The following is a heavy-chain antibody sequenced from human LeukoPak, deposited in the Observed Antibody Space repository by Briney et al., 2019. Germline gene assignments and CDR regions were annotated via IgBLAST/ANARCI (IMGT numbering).Heavy chain of an antibody. CDR2: ISGSGAGT. Sequence: QPGGSLRLSCAASGFTFSSYAMSWVRQAPGRGLEWLSIISGSGAGTYNADSVKGRFTISRDNSENTLYLKMDSLGGEDTAVYYCTKSVMGYCSSTSCYFDYWGQGTLVTVSS. CDR1: GFTFSSYA. D-gene: IGHD2-2*01. J-gene: IGHJ4*02. V-gene: IGHV3-23*01. CDR3: TKSVMGYCSSTSCYFDY.